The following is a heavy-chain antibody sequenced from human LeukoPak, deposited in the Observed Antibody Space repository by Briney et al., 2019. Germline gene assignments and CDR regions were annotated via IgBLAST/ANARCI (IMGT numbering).Heavy chain of an antibody. CDR1: GYTFTGYY. V-gene: IGHV1-2*02. Sequence: GASVKVSCKASGYTFTGYYMHWVQQAPGQGLEWMGWINPNSGGTNYAQKFQGRVTMTRDTSISTAYMELSRLRSDDTAVYYCARELLAYCGGDCYVHYWYFDLWGRGTLVTVSS. J-gene: IGHJ2*01. CDR3: ARELLAYCGGDCYVHYWYFDL. D-gene: IGHD2-21*02. CDR2: INPNSGGT.